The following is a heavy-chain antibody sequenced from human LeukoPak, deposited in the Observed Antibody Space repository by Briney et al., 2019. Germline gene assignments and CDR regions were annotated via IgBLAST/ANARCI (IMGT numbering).Heavy chain of an antibody. CDR2: ISYDGSNK. V-gene: IGHV3-30*03. CDR3: ARDWPYYDILTGYCLDY. CDR1: GFPFSNAW. D-gene: IGHD3-9*01. J-gene: IGHJ4*02. Sequence: PGGSLRLSCAASGFPFSNAWMSWVRQAPGKGLEWVAVISYDGSNKYYADSVKGRFTISRDNSKNTLYLQMNSLRAEDTAVYYCARDWPYYDILTGYCLDYWGQGTLVTVSS.